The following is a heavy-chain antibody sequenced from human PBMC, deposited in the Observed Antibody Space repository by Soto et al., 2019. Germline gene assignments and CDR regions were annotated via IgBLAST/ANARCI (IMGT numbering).Heavy chain of an antibody. CDR1: GGSISSGGYS. Sequence: QLQLQESGSGLVKPSQTLSLTCAVSGGSISSGGYSWSWIRQPPGKGLGWIGYIYHSGSTYYNPSLKSRVTISVDRSKNQFSLKLSSVTAADTAVYYCASLWPGEWYFDYWGQGTLVTVSS. D-gene: IGHD3-10*01. J-gene: IGHJ4*02. CDR3: ASLWPGEWYFDY. CDR2: IYHSGST. V-gene: IGHV4-30-2*01.